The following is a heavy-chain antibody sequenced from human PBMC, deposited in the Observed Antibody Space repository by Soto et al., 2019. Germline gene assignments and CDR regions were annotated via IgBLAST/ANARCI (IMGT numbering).Heavy chain of an antibody. CDR3: ARDPQYGGFDY. CDR1: GGSISSIMW. D-gene: IGHD2-8*01. J-gene: IGHJ4*02. Sequence: QMQLQESGPGLVKPSGTLSLTCVVSGGSISSIMWWTWVRQPPGKGLEWVGEISDSGSTNYKPSLKGRVTISVDQSKYQFSLKLTSVTAADTAVYYCARDPQYGGFDYWGQGTLVTVSS. V-gene: IGHV4-4*02. CDR2: ISDSGST.